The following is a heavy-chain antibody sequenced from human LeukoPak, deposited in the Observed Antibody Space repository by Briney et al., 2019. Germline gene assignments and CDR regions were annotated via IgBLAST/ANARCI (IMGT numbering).Heavy chain of an antibody. V-gene: IGHV3-20*04. CDR1: GFTFDDYG. D-gene: IGHD3-10*01. Sequence: GGSLRLSCAASGFTFDDYGMSWVRQAPGKGLEGVSGINWNGGSTGYADSVKGRFTISRDNAKNSLYLQMNSLRAEDTALYYCARDIGSGSYYASEFDYWGQGTLVTVSS. CDR3: ARDIGSGSYYASEFDY. J-gene: IGHJ4*02. CDR2: INWNGGST.